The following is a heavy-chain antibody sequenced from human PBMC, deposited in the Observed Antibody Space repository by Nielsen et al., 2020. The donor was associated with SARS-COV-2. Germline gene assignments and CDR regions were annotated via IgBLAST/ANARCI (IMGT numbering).Heavy chain of an antibody. CDR2: IFNTGST. Sequence: SETLSLTCTVSGGSIRTASYYWSWIRQPPGKGLEWIGHIFNTGSTSYNPSLRSRVTILVDTSKNHFSLKLTSVTAADTAVYYCARDRWQQLVPTYWGQGTLVTVSS. CDR3: ARDRWQQLVPTY. CDR1: GGSIRTASYY. J-gene: IGHJ4*02. D-gene: IGHD6-13*01. V-gene: IGHV4-61*03.